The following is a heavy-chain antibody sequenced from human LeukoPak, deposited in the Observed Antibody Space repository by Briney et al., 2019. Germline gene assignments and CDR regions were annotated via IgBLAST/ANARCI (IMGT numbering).Heavy chain of an antibody. V-gene: IGHV1-69*05. CDR1: GGSFSNYA. J-gene: IGHJ4*02. D-gene: IGHD5-24*01. CDR2: IIPIFGTT. Sequence: GASVKVSCKASGGSFSNYAINWVRQAPGQGLEWMGRIIPIFGTTNYAQKFQGRVTITTDESTNTAYMELSSLRSEDTAVYYCATYTFRDDFNGGWGQGTLVTVSS. CDR3: ATYTFRDDFNGG.